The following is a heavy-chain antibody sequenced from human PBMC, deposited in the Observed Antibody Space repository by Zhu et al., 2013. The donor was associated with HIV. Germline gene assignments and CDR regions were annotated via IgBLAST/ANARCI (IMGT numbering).Heavy chain of an antibody. CDR1: GYTFTAYY. D-gene: IGHD1-26*01. V-gene: IGHV1-2*02. CDR2: INPNSGVT. Sequence: QVQLVQSGAEVKKPGASVKVSCKASGYTFTAYYIHWVRQAPGQGLEWMGWINPNSGVTNSVQRFQGRVTLTRDTAIRTAYMELSRLTFDDTAMYYCARDQTSIVGEIDDWGQGTLVTVSS. J-gene: IGHJ4*02. CDR3: ARDQTSIVGEIDD.